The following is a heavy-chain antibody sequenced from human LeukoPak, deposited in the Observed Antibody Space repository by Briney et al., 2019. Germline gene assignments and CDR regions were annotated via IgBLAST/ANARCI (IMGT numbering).Heavy chain of an antibody. Sequence: ASVKVSCKTFGDTFNSYAVSWVRQAPGQGLEWMGGIIPIFGTANYAQKFQGRVTITADESTSTAYMEMSSLRSEDTAVYYCAAEGQRERDLQAFDIWGQGTMVTVSS. J-gene: IGHJ3*02. CDR3: AAEGQRERDLQAFDI. CDR1: GDTFNSYA. D-gene: IGHD1-26*01. V-gene: IGHV1-69*13. CDR2: IIPIFGTA.